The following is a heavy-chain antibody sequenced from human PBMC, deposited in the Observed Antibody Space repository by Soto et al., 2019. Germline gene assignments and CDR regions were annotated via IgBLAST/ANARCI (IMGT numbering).Heavy chain of an antibody. CDR1: GYSFTSHY. J-gene: IGHJ1*01. D-gene: IGHD6-19*01. CDR2: IYPGGVNI. V-gene: IGHV1-46*01. Sequence: GASVKVSCKAIGYSFTSHYMHWVRQAPGQGLEWMGTIYPGGVNIGYAQKFKGRVTMTKDTSTSTVYMELNSLTSEDTAVYYCAKGVPGIAVAGTGYFQHWGQGTLVTVSS. CDR3: AKGVPGIAVAGTGYFQH.